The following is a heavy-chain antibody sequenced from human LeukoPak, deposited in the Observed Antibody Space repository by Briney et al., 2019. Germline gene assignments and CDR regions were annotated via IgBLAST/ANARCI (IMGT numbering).Heavy chain of an antibody. CDR3: ARSVPDYTRFDY. CDR2: FKTKYHQV. Sequence: GGSLGLPCVASGFTFSDYAMNWVRQAPGKGLEWVSTFKTKYHQVYYAESVRGRFTISTDNPRNTVFLQMNSLRADDTALYYCARSVPDYTRFDYWGQGALVTVSS. D-gene: IGHD4-11*01. V-gene: IGHV3-23*05. CDR1: GFTFSDYA. J-gene: IGHJ4*02.